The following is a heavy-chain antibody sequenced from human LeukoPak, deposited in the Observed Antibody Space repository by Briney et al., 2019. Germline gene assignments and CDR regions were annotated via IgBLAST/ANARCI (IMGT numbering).Heavy chain of an antibody. CDR1: GYTLTDYY. CDR2: INPNSGAT. CDR3: ARGRQTYYYYMDV. J-gene: IGHJ6*03. V-gene: IGHV1-2*06. Sequence: ASVKVSCKASGYTLTDYYMHWVRQAPGQGLEWMARINPNSGATIYAQNFQDRVTVTRDTSISTAYMELSSLRSDDTAVYYCARGRQTYYYYMDVWGKGTTVTVSS.